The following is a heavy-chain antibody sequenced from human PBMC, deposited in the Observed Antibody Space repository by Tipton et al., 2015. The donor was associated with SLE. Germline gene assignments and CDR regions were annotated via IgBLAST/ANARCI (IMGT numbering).Heavy chain of an antibody. D-gene: IGHD3-10*01. Sequence: GLVKPSETLSLTCAVSGGSVSSSTYYWGWIRQPPGKGLEWIGSIYYSGSTNYNPSLKSRVTISVDRSKNQFSLKLTSVTAADTAVYYCARGGSWFDSWGQGTLVTVSS. V-gene: IGHV4-39*07. CDR2: IYYSGST. CDR3: ARGGSWFDS. J-gene: IGHJ5*01. CDR1: GGSVSSSTYY.